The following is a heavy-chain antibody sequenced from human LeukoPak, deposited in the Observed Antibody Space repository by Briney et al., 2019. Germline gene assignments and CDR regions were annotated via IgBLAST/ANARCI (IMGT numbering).Heavy chain of an antibody. CDR2: ISAYNGNT. Sequence: ASVKVSCKASGYTFTSYGISWVRQAPGQGLEWTGWISAYNGNTNYAQKLQGRVTMTTDTSTSTAYMELRSLRSDDTAVYYCARARGGPSDLWFGELSSIGGATDFDYWGQGTLVTVSS. D-gene: IGHD3-10*01. CDR1: GYTFTSYG. V-gene: IGHV1-18*01. J-gene: IGHJ4*02. CDR3: ARARGGPSDLWFGELSSIGGATDFDY.